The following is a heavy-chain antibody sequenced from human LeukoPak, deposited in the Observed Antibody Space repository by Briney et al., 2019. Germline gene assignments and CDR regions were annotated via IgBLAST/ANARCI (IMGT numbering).Heavy chain of an antibody. CDR2: ISSSSSYI. CDR3: AGASSGVDY. Sequence: PGGSLRLSCAAPGFTFSSYSMNWVRQAPGKGLEWVSSISSSSSYIYYADSVKGRFTISRDNAKNSLYLQMNSLRAEDTAVYYCAGASSGVDYWGQGTLVTVSS. V-gene: IGHV3-21*01. CDR1: GFTFSSYS. D-gene: IGHD3-22*01. J-gene: IGHJ4*02.